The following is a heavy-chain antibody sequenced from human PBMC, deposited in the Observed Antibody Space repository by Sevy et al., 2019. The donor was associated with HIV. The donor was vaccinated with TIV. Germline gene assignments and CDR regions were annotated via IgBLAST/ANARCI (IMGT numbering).Heavy chain of an antibody. CDR3: ARDLEFYDFSYSGPAFMPDY. D-gene: IGHD3-16*01. V-gene: IGHV3-33*07. J-gene: IGHJ4*02. CDR1: GFTFSTYG. CDR2: IWFDGSST. Sequence: GGSLRLSCAVSGFTFSTYGMYWVCQAQGTGLERVAVIWFDGSSTYCADSVKGRLTISRDIAKNTLHILMNSLRAEDTAVYYCARDLEFYDFSYSGPAFMPDYWGQGTLVTVSS.